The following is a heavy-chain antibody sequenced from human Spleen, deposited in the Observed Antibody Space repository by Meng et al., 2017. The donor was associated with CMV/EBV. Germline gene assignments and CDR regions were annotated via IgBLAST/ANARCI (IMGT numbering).Heavy chain of an antibody. J-gene: IGHJ4*02. CDR1: GYTFTGHF. V-gene: IGHV1-69*05. D-gene: IGHD2-21*02. CDR3: ARDRGDSGFDS. CDR2: ILPIFITT. Sequence: SVKVSCKAFGYTFTGHFMHWVRQAPGQGLEWIGGILPIFITTKYGQKFQGRITITTDESANTAYMELNNLRSDDTAVYYCARDRGDSGFDSWGQGTLVTVSS.